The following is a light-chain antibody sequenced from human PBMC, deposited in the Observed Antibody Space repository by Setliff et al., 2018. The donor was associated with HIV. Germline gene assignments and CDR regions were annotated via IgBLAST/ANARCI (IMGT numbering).Light chain of an antibody. J-gene: IGLJ2*01. CDR3: ASYAGNDSWI. CDR1: SSDVGDYDS. Sequence: QSVLTQPASVSGSPGQSITISCTGSSSDVGDYDSVSWYQHHPGEVPKLMIYDVTKRPSGVSNRFSASKSGNTASLTISGLQAVDEADYYCASYAGNDSWIFGGGTK. V-gene: IGLV2-23*02. CDR2: DVT.